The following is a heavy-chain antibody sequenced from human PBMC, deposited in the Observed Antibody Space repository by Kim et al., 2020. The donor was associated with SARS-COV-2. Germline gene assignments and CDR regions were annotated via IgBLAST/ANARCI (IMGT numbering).Heavy chain of an antibody. V-gene: IGHV3-23*01. CDR1: GFTFSTYA. D-gene: IGHD3-10*01. Sequence: GGSLRLSCAASGFTFSTYAMSWVRQAPGKGLEWVSAIGGSDGSTYYADSVKGRFTISRDNSKNTLYLQMNSLRAEDTAVYYCAPNSYASGSHEYFQHWGQGTLVTVSS. CDR2: IGGSDGST. J-gene: IGHJ1*01. CDR3: APNSYASGSHEYFQH.